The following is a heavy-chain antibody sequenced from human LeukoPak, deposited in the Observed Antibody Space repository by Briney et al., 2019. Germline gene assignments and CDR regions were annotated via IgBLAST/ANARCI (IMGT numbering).Heavy chain of an antibody. J-gene: IGHJ6*03. D-gene: IGHD3-22*01. Sequence: SETLSLTCTVSGGSISSYYWSWIRQPPGKGLEWIGYIYYSGSTNYNPSLKSRVTISVDTSKNQFSLKLSSVTAADTAGYYCARGNITMIVVGPMDVWGKGTTVTVSS. V-gene: IGHV4-59*01. CDR2: IYYSGST. CDR1: GGSISSYY. CDR3: ARGNITMIVVGPMDV.